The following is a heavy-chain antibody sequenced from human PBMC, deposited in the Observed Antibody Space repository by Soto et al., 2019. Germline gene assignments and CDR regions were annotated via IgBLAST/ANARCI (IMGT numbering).Heavy chain of an antibody. D-gene: IGHD3-16*02. CDR1: GFPFNTHG. CDR2: ISGGGDRT. J-gene: IGHJ4*02. CDR3: AKTAVYDYVWGDYLYFFAH. Sequence: GGSLRLSCGASGFPFNTHGMAWVRQAPGKGLEWVSGISGGGDRTQYADGVKGRFTISRDNSKNPLDLQMTSLRAEDTATYYCAKTAVYDYVWGDYLYFFAHWGQGTVVTVSS. V-gene: IGHV3-23*01.